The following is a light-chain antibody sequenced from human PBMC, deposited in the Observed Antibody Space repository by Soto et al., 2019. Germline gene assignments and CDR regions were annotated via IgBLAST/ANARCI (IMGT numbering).Light chain of an antibody. CDR2: EVT. Sequence: QSVLTQPASVSGSPGQWITISCTGTSSDVGSYNLVSWYQQHPGKAPKLMIYEVTKRPSGVSNRFSGSKSGNTASLTISGLQAEDEADYYCCSHAGSSTYVFGIGTKLTVL. CDR1: SSDVGSYNL. J-gene: IGLJ1*01. CDR3: CSHAGSSTYV. V-gene: IGLV2-23*02.